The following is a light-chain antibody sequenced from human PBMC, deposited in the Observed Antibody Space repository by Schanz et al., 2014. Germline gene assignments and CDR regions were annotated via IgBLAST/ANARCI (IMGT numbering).Light chain of an antibody. CDR3: QQYLVYRT. Sequence: AIQLTQSPSSLSASVGDRVTITCRASQDIRSALAWYQQKPGKPPNLLIYEASSLESGVPSRFSGSGSGTDFTLSISSLQAEDVAVYYCQQYLVYRTFGQGTKVEIK. CDR2: EAS. V-gene: IGKV1-13*02. CDR1: QDIRSA. J-gene: IGKJ1*01.